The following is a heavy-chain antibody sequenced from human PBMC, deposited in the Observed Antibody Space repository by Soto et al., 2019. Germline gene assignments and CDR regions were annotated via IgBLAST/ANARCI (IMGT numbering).Heavy chain of an antibody. Sequence: QVQLVESGGGVVQPGRSLRLSCAASGFTFSSYAMHWVRQAPGKGLEWVAVISYDGSNKYYADSVKGRFTISRDNSKNTLYLQMNSLRAEDTAVYYCARVYDSSGYYYFDYWGQGTLVTVSS. J-gene: IGHJ4*02. CDR1: GFTFSSYA. V-gene: IGHV3-30-3*01. CDR2: ISYDGSNK. D-gene: IGHD3-22*01. CDR3: ARVYDSSGYYYFDY.